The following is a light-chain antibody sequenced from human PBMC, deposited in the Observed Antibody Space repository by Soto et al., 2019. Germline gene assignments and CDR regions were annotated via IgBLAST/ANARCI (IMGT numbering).Light chain of an antibody. Sequence: EIVLTQSPGTLSLSPGERATLSCRASQSVSSSYLAWYQQKPGQAPRLLVYGASTRASGIPPRFSGSGSGTDFTLTISSLEPEDFAVYYCQQRSNWPPWTFGQGTKVDTK. CDR3: QQRSNWPPWT. V-gene: IGKV3D-20*02. J-gene: IGKJ1*01. CDR2: GAS. CDR1: QSVSSSY.